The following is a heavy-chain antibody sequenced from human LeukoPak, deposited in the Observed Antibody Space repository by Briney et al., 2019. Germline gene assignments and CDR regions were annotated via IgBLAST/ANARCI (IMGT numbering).Heavy chain of an antibody. CDR3: TTAGERPIRYFDY. V-gene: IGHV1-8*01. CDR2: MNPNSGNT. J-gene: IGHJ4*02. D-gene: IGHD3-9*01. CDR1: GYSFSSCD. Sequence: ASVKVSCKASGYSFSSCDINWVRQATGQGLGWMGWMNPNSGNTAYAQKFQGRVTMTRNTSIHTAYMELSGLISEDTAVYFCTTAGERPIRYFDYWGQGTLVTVSS.